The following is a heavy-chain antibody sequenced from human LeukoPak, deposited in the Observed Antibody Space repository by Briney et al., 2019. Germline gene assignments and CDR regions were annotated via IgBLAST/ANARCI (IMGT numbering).Heavy chain of an antibody. D-gene: IGHD6-13*01. CDR2: IHPSGGST. Sequence: GASVKVSCKASGYTFTSYYMHWVRQAPGQGLEWMGIIHPSGGSTSYAQKFQGRVTMTRDTSTSTVYMELSSLKSEDTAVYYCARDHTYSSSWYYYYGMDVWGQGTTVTVSS. J-gene: IGHJ6*02. CDR3: ARDHTYSSSWYYYYGMDV. CDR1: GYTFTSYY. V-gene: IGHV1-46*01.